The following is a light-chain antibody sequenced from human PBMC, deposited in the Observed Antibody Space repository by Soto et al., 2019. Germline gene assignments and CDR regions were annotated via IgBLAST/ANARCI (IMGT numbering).Light chain of an antibody. J-gene: IGKJ4*01. CDR3: QDRSGLIT. V-gene: IGKV3-11*01. Sequence: VLGQPPATQTLSPGERATLSCRASQSISITLAWYQQEPGQAPRLLIYDVSNRATGIPARFSGSGSGTDFTLTISSLEPEDFAVYYCQDRSGLITFGGGTKVDIK. CDR1: QSISIT. CDR2: DVS.